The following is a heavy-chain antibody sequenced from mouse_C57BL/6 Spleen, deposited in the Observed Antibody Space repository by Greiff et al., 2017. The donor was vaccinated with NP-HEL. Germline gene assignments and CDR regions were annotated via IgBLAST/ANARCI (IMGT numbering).Heavy chain of an antibody. J-gene: IGHJ2*01. CDR3: AREAVVTTTRDY. V-gene: IGHV1-81*01. Sequence: VKLMESGAELARPGASVKLSCKASGYTFTSYGISWVKQRTGQGLEWIGEIYPRSGNTYYNEKFKGKATLTADKSSSTAYMELRSLTSEDSAVYFCAREAVVTTTRDYWGQGTTLTVSS. D-gene: IGHD2-2*01. CDR1: GYTFTSYG. CDR2: IYPRSGNT.